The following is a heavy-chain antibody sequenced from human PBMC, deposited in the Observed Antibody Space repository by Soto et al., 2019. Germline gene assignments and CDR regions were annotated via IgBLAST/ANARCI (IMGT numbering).Heavy chain of an antibody. J-gene: IGHJ1*01. D-gene: IGHD2-15*01. CDR1: GYIFTAYS. Sequence: ASVKVSCKASGYIFTAYSMHWVRQAPGQGLEWMGVVNPSGGSTNYAQKFQGRITMTRDTSTSTVFMDLSSLTSEDTSVYYCAREENCSDGVCYSEYFQRWGQGTLVTVSS. CDR3: AREENCSDGVCYSEYFQR. V-gene: IGHV1-46*01. CDR2: VNPSGGST.